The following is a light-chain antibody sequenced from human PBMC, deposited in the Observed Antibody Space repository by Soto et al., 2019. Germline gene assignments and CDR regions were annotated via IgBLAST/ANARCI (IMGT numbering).Light chain of an antibody. V-gene: IGKV3-15*01. CDR3: QQYNNWPIT. CDR1: QSVSSK. J-gene: IGKJ2*01. CDR2: GAS. Sequence: ETVLTHSPAALSVSPGEGATLSCRASQSVSSKLVWYQQKPGQAPRLLIYGASTRATGVPARFSGSGFGTEFTLTISSLQSEDFAVYFCQQYNNWPITFGQGTKVDIK.